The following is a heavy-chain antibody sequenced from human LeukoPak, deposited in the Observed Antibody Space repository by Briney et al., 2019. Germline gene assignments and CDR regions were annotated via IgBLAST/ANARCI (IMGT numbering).Heavy chain of an antibody. D-gene: IGHD2-21*01. J-gene: IGHJ5*01. CDR2: ISGTGGAT. V-gene: IGHV3-23*01. CDR3: VKDPRDTYGTNWFVS. CDR1: GFSFGNYA. Sequence: GGSLRLSCVASGFSFGNYAMSWVRQAPGKGLQWVSQISGTGGATWYAGFARDRFTISRDNSKKTLYLQMSGLRVKDTAMYYCVKDPRDTYGTNWFVSWGQGTLLIVSS.